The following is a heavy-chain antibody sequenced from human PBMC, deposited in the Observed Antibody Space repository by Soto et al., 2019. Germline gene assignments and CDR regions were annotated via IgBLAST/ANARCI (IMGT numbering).Heavy chain of an antibody. D-gene: IGHD4-17*01. V-gene: IGHV3-33*01. Sequence: QVQLVESGGGVVQPGRSLRLSCAASGFTFSSYGMHWVRQAPGKGLEWVAVIWYDGSNKYYADSVKGRFTISRDNSKNTLYLQMNSLRAEDTAVYYCAREGPTVTTLGVYWGQGTLVTVSS. J-gene: IGHJ4*02. CDR1: GFTFSSYG. CDR3: AREGPTVTTLGVY. CDR2: IWYDGSNK.